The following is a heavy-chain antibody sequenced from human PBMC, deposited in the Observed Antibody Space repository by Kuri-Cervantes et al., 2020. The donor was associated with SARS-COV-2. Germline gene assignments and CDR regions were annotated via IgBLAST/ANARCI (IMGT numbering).Heavy chain of an antibody. CDR2: IKQDGSEK. D-gene: IGHD2-8*01. CDR3: ARARGYCTNGVCYLWFDP. J-gene: IGHJ5*02. CDR1: GFPFSSYW. Sequence: GESLKISCAASGFPFSSYWMSWVRQAPGKGLEWVANIKQDGSEKYYVDSVKGRFTISRDNAKNSLYLQMNSLRAEDTAVYYCARARGYCTNGVCYLWFDPWGQGALVTVSS. V-gene: IGHV3-7*03.